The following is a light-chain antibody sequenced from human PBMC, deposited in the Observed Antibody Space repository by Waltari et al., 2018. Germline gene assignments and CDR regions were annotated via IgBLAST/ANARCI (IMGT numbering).Light chain of an antibody. J-gene: IGKJ2*01. Sequence: EIVMTQSPATLSVSPGERATLSRRASQSVSSNLAWYQKKPGQAPRLLIYGASTRATGIPARFSGIGSGTEFTLTISRLQSEDFAVYYCQQYNNWPMYTFGQGTKLEIK. CDR2: GAS. CDR1: QSVSSN. V-gene: IGKV3-15*01. CDR3: QQYNNWPMYT.